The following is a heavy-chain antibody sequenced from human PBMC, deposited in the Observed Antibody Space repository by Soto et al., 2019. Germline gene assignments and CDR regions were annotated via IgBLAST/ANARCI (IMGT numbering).Heavy chain of an antibody. CDR1: GFTFSSYA. Sequence: GGSLRLSCAASGFTFSSYAMSWVRQAPGKGLEWVSAISGSGGSTYYADSVKGRFTISRDNPKNTLYLQMNSLRAEDTAVYYCAKDLNWNDGGDYWGQGTLVTVSS. J-gene: IGHJ4*02. V-gene: IGHV3-23*01. CDR2: ISGSGGST. CDR3: AKDLNWNDGGDY. D-gene: IGHD1-20*01.